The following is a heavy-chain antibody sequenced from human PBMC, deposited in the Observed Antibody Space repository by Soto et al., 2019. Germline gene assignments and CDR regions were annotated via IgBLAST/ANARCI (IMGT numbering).Heavy chain of an antibody. V-gene: IGHV1-2*04. CDR2: INPNSGGT. CDR3: ARGGLSSTRNFNDAFDI. Sequence: GASVKVSCKASGYTFTGYYMHWVRQAPGQGLEWMGWINPNSGGTNYAQKFQGWVTMTRDTSISTAYMELSRLGSDDTAVYYCARGGLSSTRNFNDAFDIWGQGTMVTVSS. D-gene: IGHD2-2*01. J-gene: IGHJ3*02. CDR1: GYTFTGYY.